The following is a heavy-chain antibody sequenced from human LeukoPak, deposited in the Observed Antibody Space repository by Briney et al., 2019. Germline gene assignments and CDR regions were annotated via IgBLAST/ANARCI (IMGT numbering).Heavy chain of an antibody. Sequence: ASVEVSCKASGGTFSNYAISWVRQAPGQGLEWMGGIIPIFGTANYAQKFRGRVTITADKSTRTAYMELSSLRSEDTAVYYCARDNSVEDTAWWFDPWGQGTLVTVSS. V-gene: IGHV1-69*06. CDR2: IIPIFGTA. CDR3: ARDNSVEDTAWWFDP. CDR1: GGTFSNYA. D-gene: IGHD4-23*01. J-gene: IGHJ5*02.